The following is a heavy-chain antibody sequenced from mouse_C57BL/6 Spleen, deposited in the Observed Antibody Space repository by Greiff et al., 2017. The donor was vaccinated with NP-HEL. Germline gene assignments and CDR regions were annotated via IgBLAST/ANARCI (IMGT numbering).Heavy chain of an antibody. Sequence: QVQLKESGPELVKPGASVKISCKASGYAFSSSWMNWVKQRPGKGLEWIGRIYPGDGDTNYNGKFKGKATLTADKSSSTAYMQLRSLTSEDSSVYFCARPPYYYGSSYAMDYWGQGTLVTVAS. J-gene: IGHJ4*01. CDR2: IYPGDGDT. CDR3: ARPPYYYGSSYAMDY. D-gene: IGHD1-1*01. CDR1: GYAFSSSW. V-gene: IGHV1-82*01.